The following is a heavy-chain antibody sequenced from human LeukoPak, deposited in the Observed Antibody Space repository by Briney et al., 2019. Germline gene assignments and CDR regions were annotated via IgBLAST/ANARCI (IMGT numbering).Heavy chain of an antibody. V-gene: IGHV4-61*02. J-gene: IGHJ6*02. Sequence: SETLSLTCTVSGGSISSGSYYWRWIRQPAGKGLEWIGRIYTSGSTNYNPSLKSRVTISVDTSKNQFSLKLSSVTAADTAVYYCARGSLYCTNGVCPYYYYGMDVWGQGTTVTVSS. CDR2: IYTSGST. CDR1: GGSISSGSYY. CDR3: ARGSLYCTNGVCPYYYYGMDV. D-gene: IGHD2-8*01.